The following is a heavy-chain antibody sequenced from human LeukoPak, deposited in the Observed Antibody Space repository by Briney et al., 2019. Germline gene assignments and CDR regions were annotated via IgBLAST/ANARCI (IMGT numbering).Heavy chain of an antibody. CDR1: GYTFTAYY. J-gene: IGHJ4*02. CDR2: INPHSGGT. Sequence: GASVKVSCTASGYTFTAYYMHWVRQAPGQGLEWMGWINPHSGGTNFAQKFRGRVTMTRDTSITTAHMELSRLTSDDTAMYYCAREIPCSSSSCLDYWGQGTLVTVSS. D-gene: IGHD2-2*01. V-gene: IGHV1-2*02. CDR3: AREIPCSSSSCLDY.